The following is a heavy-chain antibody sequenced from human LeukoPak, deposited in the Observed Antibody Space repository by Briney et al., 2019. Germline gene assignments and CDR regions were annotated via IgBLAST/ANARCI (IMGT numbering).Heavy chain of an antibody. CDR2: INHSGST. CDR3: ARSPSYCGGDCYSFYFDY. Sequence: SETLSLTCAVYGGSFSDYYWSWIRQPPGKGLEWIGEINHSGSTNYNPSLKSRVTISVDTSKNQFSLKLSSVTAADTAVYYCARSPSYCGGDCYSFYFDYWGQGTLVTVSS. J-gene: IGHJ4*02. V-gene: IGHV4-34*01. D-gene: IGHD2-21*02. CDR1: GGSFSDYY.